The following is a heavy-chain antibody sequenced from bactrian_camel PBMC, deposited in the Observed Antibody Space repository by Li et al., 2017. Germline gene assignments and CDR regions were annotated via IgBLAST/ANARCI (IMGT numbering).Heavy chain of an antibody. Sequence: DVQLVESGGGAVQAGGSLRLSCAAPGYRYDTYCMGWFRQAPGKERERVAAVDSDGKTLYADSVKGRFTISQDKSKNMLNLQKNGLKTEDTAAYYCGVHRRNSAGTCSGPPVWGQGTQVTVS. CDR1: GYRYDTYC. CDR2: VDSDGKT. V-gene: IGHV3S67*01. CDR3: GVHRRNSAGTCSGPPV. D-gene: IGHD2*01. J-gene: IGHJ4*01.